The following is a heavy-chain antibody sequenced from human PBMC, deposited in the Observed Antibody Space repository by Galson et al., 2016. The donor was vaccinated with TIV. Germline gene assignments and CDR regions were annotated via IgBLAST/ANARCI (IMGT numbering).Heavy chain of an antibody. CDR2: ISTYNGYT. Sequence: SVKVSCTASGYSFTNYGIAWVRQAPGQGLEWMGWISTYNGYTDYAHTLQGRVTMTTDTSKSTAYMELRSLRSDDTAMYYCARDPTYYDTNGWGHWGQGTLVIVSS. V-gene: IGHV1-18*01. D-gene: IGHD3-22*01. CDR3: ARDPTYYDTNGWGH. J-gene: IGHJ4*02. CDR1: GYSFTNYG.